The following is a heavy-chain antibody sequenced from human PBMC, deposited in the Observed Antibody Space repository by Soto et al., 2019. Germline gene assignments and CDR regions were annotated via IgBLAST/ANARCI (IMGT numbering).Heavy chain of an antibody. Sequence: QVQLQQWGAGLLKPSETLSLTCAVYGGSFSGYYWSWIRQPPGKGLEWIGQINHSGSTNYNPSLKSRVTISVDTSKNQFSLKLSSVTAADTAVYYCARGGSIAATPDAFDIWGQGTMVTVSS. J-gene: IGHJ3*02. CDR2: INHSGST. V-gene: IGHV4-34*01. D-gene: IGHD6-6*01. CDR3: ARGGSIAATPDAFDI. CDR1: GGSFSGYY.